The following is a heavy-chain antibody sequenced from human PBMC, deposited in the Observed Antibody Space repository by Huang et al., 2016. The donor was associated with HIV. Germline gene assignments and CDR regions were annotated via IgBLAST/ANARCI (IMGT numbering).Heavy chain of an antibody. J-gene: IGHJ6*02. V-gene: IGHV3-7*01. CDR3: ATKADAMDV. Sequence: LVESGGGLVRPGGSLRLSCAGSTVTFSAYGMTWVRQSPGQGLEWVDSIRQDGSEKHYVDSVEGRFNISRDNGKKLLFLEMRSLGVDDTAVYFCATKADAMDVWGQGTTVSVSS. CDR1: TVTFSAYG. D-gene: IGHD2-8*01. CDR2: IRQDGSEK.